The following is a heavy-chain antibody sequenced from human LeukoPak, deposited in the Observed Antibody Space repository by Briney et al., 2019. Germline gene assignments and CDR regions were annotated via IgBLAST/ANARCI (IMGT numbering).Heavy chain of an antibody. CDR2: IKQDRSEK. J-gene: IGHJ4*02. D-gene: IGHD2-15*01. CDR3: ARNLVTTWNGGIFDY. Sequence: GGSLRLSCAASGFTFTNYWMSWVRQAPGKGLELVANIKQDRSEKYYVDSVKGRFTISRDNAKNSLYLQMNSLRAEDTAVYYCARNLVTTWNGGIFDYWGQGTLVTVSS. V-gene: IGHV3-7*01. CDR1: GFTFTNYW.